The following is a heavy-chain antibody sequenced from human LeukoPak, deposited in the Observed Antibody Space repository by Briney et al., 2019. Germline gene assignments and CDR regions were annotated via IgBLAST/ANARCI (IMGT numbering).Heavy chain of an antibody. CDR3: ARDFAVGHGDYFVLTAFDI. V-gene: IGHV3-23*01. Sequence: QSGGSLRLSCAASGFTFSSYGMSWVRQAPGKGLEWVSAISGSGGSTYYADSVKGRFTISRDNAKNSLYLQMNSLRAEDTAVYYCARDFAVGHGDYFVLTAFDIWGQGTMVTVSS. J-gene: IGHJ3*02. D-gene: IGHD4-17*01. CDR2: ISGSGGST. CDR1: GFTFSSYG.